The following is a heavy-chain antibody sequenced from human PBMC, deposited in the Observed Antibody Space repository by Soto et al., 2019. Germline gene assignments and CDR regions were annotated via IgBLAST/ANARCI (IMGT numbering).Heavy chain of an antibody. V-gene: IGHV3-30-3*01. J-gene: IGHJ4*02. CDR2: ISYDGSNK. CDR1: GFTFSSYA. D-gene: IGHD6-6*01. Sequence: GGSLRLSXAASGFTFSSYAMHWVRQAPGKGLEWVAVISYDGSNKYYADSVKGRFTISRDNSKNTLYLQMNSLRAEDTAVYYCARDPLIAARPFDYWGQGTLVTVSS. CDR3: ARDPLIAARPFDY.